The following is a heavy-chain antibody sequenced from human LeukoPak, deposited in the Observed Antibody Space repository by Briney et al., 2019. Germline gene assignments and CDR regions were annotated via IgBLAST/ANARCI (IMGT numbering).Heavy chain of an antibody. CDR2: IYYSGST. J-gene: IGHJ3*02. V-gene: IGHV4-39*06. Sequence: SETLSLTCTVSGGSISSSSYYWGWIRQPPGKGLEWIGSIYYSGSTYYNPSLKSRVTISVDTSKNQFPLKLSSVTAADTAVYYCARGVEMATPGAFDIWGQGTMVTVSS. CDR3: ARGVEMATPGAFDI. D-gene: IGHD5-24*01. CDR1: GGSISSSSYY.